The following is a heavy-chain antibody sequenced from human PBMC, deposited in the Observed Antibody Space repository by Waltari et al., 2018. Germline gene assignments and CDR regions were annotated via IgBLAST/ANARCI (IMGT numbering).Heavy chain of an antibody. CDR2: INPNSGGT. V-gene: IGHV1-2*06. Sequence: QVQLVQSGAEVKKPGASVKVSCKASGYTFTGYYMHSVRQAPGQGLEWMGRINPNSGGTNYAQKFQDRVTMTRDTSISTAYMELSRLRSDDTAVYYCASLSLRGGFRELLDYWGQGTLVTVSS. D-gene: IGHD3-10*01. CDR1: GYTFTGYY. CDR3: ASLSLRGGFRELLDY. J-gene: IGHJ4*02.